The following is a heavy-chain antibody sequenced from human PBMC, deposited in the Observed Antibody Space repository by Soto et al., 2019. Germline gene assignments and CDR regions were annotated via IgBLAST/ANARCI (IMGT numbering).Heavy chain of an antibody. V-gene: IGHV3-23*01. Sequence: EVQLLESGGGLVQPGGSLRLSCAASGFTFSSYAMIWVRPAPGKGLEWVSAISGSGGSTYYADYVNGRLTISRDNSKNTLDLQMNSLRAEDTAVYYCARVTRTVTGTFDYFDYWGQGTLVTVSS. CDR3: ARVTRTVTGTFDYFDY. D-gene: IGHD6-19*01. J-gene: IGHJ4*02. CDR2: ISGSGGST. CDR1: GFTFSSYA.